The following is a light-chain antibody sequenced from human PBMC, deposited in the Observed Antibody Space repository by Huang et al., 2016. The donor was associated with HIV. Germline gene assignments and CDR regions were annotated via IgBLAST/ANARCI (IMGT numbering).Light chain of an antibody. Sequence: DIQMTQSPSSLSASVGDRVTITCRASQGISNSLAWYQQKPGRAPKLLVYAASRLGSGGPSRCSGRGSGTDYSLTISRLQPEDFATYYCQQYCTSPPLTFGGGTKVEIK. CDR1: QGISNS. J-gene: IGKJ4*01. CDR3: QQYCTSPPLT. CDR2: AAS. V-gene: IGKV1-NL1*01.